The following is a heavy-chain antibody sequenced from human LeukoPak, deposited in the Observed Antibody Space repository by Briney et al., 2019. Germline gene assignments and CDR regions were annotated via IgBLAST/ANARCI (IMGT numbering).Heavy chain of an antibody. CDR3: ARASLITIFGVVRRAFDI. D-gene: IGHD3-3*01. V-gene: IGHV1-2*06. CDR2: INPNSGGT. J-gene: IGHJ3*02. CDR1: GYTFTGYY. Sequence: SVKVSCKASGYTFTGYYMHWVRQAPGQGLEWMGRINPNSGGTNYAQKFQGRVTMTRDTSISTAYMELSRLRSDDTAVYYCARASLITIFGVVRRAFDIWGQGTMVTVFS.